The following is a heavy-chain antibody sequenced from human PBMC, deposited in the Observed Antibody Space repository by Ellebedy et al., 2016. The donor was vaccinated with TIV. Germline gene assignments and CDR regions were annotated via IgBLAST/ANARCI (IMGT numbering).Heavy chain of an antibody. V-gene: IGHV3-21*06. J-gene: IGHJ4*02. Sequence: GESLKIPCVAPGFTFSNYNMNWVRQSPGKGLEWVSSIRSTGIDKYYAESVKGRFTISRDNAQNTLFLQMNSLRVEDTAVYYCARGWSTPDSWGQGTLVIVSS. CDR3: ARGWSTPDS. D-gene: IGHD2-15*01. CDR1: GFTFSNYN. CDR2: IRSTGIDK.